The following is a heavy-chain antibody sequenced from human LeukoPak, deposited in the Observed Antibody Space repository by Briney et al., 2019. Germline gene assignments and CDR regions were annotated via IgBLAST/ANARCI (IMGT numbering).Heavy chain of an antibody. V-gene: IGHV3-23*01. D-gene: IGHD2-15*01. Sequence: GGSLRLSCAASGFTFSSYAMSWVRQAPGMGLESVSAISGSGSSTYYADSVKGRFTISRDNSKNTVYLQMNSLRAEDTAVYYCAKTGYCSGGSCDYWGQGTLVTVSS. J-gene: IGHJ4*02. CDR2: ISGSGSST. CDR1: GFTFSSYA. CDR3: AKTGYCSGGSCDY.